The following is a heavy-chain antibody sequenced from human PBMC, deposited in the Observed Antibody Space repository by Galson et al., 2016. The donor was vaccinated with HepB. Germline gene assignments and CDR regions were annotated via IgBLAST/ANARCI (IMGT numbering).Heavy chain of an antibody. CDR2: IFTGGST. CDR1: GFIFSSYW. CDR3: AKDVTLGLGSGWYDAAFDI. J-gene: IGHJ3*02. V-gene: IGHV3-53*01. D-gene: IGHD6-19*01. Sequence: SLRLSCAASGFIFSSYWMTWVRQAPGKGLEWVSLIFTGGSTYYAESVRGRFTISRDNSRNTVYLQMDALRAEDTAIYYCAKDVTLGLGSGWYDAAFDIWGRGTMVTVSS.